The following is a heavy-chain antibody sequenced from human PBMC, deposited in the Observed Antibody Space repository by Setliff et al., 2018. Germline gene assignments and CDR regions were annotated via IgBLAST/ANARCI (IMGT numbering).Heavy chain of an antibody. J-gene: IGHJ3*02. CDR2: FNRTRKI. Sequence: SETLSLTCAVSGGSFSDYYWSWIRQSPGKGLEWLGDFNRTRKIDYSPSLKSRLTISVDTSKKQFSLHLNSVTAADTAMYYCAGGGRYCGGDCYQDDAFDIWGQGTRVTVS. V-gene: IGHV4-34*01. CDR3: AGGGRYCGGDCYQDDAFDI. D-gene: IGHD2-21*02. CDR1: GGSFSDYY.